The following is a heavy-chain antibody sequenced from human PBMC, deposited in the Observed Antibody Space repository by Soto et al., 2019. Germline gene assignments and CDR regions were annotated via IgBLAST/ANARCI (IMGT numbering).Heavy chain of an antibody. Sequence: GGSLRLSCAASGFTFSSYAMHWVRQAPGKGLEWVAVISYDGSNKYYADSVKGRFTISRDNAKNTLYLQMNSLRAEDTAVYYCARDRWESRLDYWGQGTLVTVSS. CDR3: ARDRWESRLDY. D-gene: IGHD1-26*01. CDR2: ISYDGSNK. V-gene: IGHV3-30*07. CDR1: GFTFSSYA. J-gene: IGHJ4*02.